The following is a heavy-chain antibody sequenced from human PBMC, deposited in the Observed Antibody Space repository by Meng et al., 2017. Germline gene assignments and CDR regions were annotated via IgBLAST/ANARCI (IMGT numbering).Heavy chain of an antibody. CDR2: INPSGGST. D-gene: IGHD3-10*01. Sequence: LLRFGVRVNNPGSSGKVSCKASGYTFTRYYMHWVRQAPGQGLEWMGIINPSGGSTSYAQKFKGRVTMTRDTSTSTVYMELSSLRSEDTAVYYCVTAPITVVRGVIITKWFDPWGQGTLVTVSS. CDR3: VTAPITVVRGVIITKWFDP. J-gene: IGHJ5*02. CDR1: GYTFTRYY. V-gene: IGHV1-46*03.